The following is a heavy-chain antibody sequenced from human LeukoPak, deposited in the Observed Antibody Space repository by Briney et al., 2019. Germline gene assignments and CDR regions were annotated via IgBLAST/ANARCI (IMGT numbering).Heavy chain of an antibody. CDR2: ISYDGSNK. J-gene: IGHJ4*02. D-gene: IGHD6-6*01. V-gene: IGHV3-30*18. CDR1: GFTSSSYG. CDR3: ANDEYSSLTPDY. Sequence: PGRSLRLSCAASGFTSSSYGMHWVRQAPGKGLEWVAVISYDGSNKYYADSVKGRFTISRDNSKNTLYLQMNSLRAEDTAVYYCANDEYSSLTPDYWGQGTLVTVSS.